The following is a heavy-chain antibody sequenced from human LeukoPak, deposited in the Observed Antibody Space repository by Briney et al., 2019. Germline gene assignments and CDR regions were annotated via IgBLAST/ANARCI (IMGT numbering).Heavy chain of an antibody. J-gene: IGHJ4*02. CDR3: ARVPPTKERYYFDY. CDR2: INHSGST. Sequence: PSETLSLTCAVYGGSFSGYYWSWIRQPPGKGLEWIGEINHSGSTNYNPSLKSRVTISVDTSKNQFSLKLSSVTAADTAVYYCARVPPTKERYYFDYWGQGTLVTVSS. CDR1: GGSFSGYY. D-gene: IGHD5-24*01. V-gene: IGHV4-34*01.